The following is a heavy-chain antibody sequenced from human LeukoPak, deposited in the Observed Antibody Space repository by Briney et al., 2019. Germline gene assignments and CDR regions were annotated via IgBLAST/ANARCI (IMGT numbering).Heavy chain of an antibody. D-gene: IGHD5-12*01. J-gene: IGHJ5*02. CDR2: IIPIFGTA. CDR1: GGTFSSYA. CDR3: ARGPGGWNWFDP. V-gene: IGHV1-69*13. Sequence: ASVKVSCKASGGTFSSYAISWVRQAPGQGLEWMGGIIPIFGTANYAQKFQGRVTITADESTSTAYMELSSLRSEDTAVYYCARGPGGWNWFDPWGQGTLVTVSS.